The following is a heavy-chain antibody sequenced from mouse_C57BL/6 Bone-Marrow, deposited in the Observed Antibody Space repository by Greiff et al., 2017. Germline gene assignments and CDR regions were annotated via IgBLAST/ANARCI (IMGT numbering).Heavy chain of an antibody. J-gene: IGHJ4*01. V-gene: IGHV2-2*01. Sequence: VKLQESGPGLVQPSQSLSITCTVSGFSLTSYGVHWVRQSPGKGLEWLGVIWSGGSTDYNAAFISRLSISKDNSKSQVFFKMNSLQADDTAIYYCARRGITTGYYYAMDYWGQGTSVTVSS. CDR3: ARRGITTGYYYAMDY. CDR1: GFSLTSYG. CDR2: IWSGGST. D-gene: IGHD2-4*01.